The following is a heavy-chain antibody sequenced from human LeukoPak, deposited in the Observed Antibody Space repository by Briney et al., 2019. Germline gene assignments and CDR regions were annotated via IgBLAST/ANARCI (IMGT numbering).Heavy chain of an antibody. D-gene: IGHD6-19*01. Sequence: GGSLRLSCAASGFTVSSNYMSWVRQAPGKGLERVSVIYSGGSTYYADSVKGRFTISRDNSKNMLYLQMNSLRAEDTAVYYCAKYSSGWIGYYGMDVWGQGTTVTVSS. CDR1: GFTVSSNY. V-gene: IGHV3-66*01. CDR2: IYSGGST. J-gene: IGHJ6*02. CDR3: AKYSSGWIGYYGMDV.